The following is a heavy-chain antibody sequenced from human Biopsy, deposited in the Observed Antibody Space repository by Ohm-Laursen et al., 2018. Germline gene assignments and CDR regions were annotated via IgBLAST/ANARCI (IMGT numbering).Heavy chain of an antibody. V-gene: IGHV2-70*16. D-gene: IGHD2-2*02. J-gene: IGHJ6*02. Sequence: TQTLTLTCTLSGFSLNTRGMSVTWIRQPPGKALEWLARIDWDDAKFYNWSLKTRLTISKGTSENHVVLTLSDVDPVDTATYYCARIPILVVPAAIVYRHRRHLQGLDVWGQGTTVIVSS. CDR1: GFSLNTRGMS. CDR2: IDWDDAK. CDR3: ARIPILVVPAAIVYRHRRHLQGLDV.